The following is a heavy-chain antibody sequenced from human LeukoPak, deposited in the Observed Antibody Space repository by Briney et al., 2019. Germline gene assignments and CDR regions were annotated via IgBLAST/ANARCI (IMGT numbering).Heavy chain of an antibody. J-gene: IGHJ6*03. D-gene: IGHD1-26*01. CDR1: GYTFTGYY. Sequence: ASVKVSCKASGYTFTGYYMHWVRQAPGQGLEWMGRINPNSGGTNYAQKFQGRVTMTRDTSISTAYMELSRLRSDDTAVYYCARGLEWELPRNYYYMDVWGKGTTVTVSS. CDR2: INPNSGGT. CDR3: ARGLEWELPRNYYYMDV. V-gene: IGHV1-2*06.